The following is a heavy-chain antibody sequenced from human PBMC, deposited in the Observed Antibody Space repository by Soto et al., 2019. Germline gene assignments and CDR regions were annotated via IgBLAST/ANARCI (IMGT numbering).Heavy chain of an antibody. Sequence: VQLVESGGGLVQPGGSLRLSCAASGFTFGSYAMTWVRQAPGKGLEWVSGISGGGSGRYYSDSVEARFTISRDNPKNLLXXQMXTXRAXXXXXXXXXXXXXPSAPRRPLDYYFMDVWGNGTTITVSS. CDR3: XXXXXPSAPRRPLDYYFMDV. J-gene: IGHJ6*03. CDR2: ISGGGSGR. D-gene: IGHD6-6*01. V-gene: IGHV3-23*04. CDR1: GFTFGSYA.